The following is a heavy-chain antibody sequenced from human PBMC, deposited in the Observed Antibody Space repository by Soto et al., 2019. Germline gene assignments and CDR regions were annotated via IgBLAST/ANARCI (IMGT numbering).Heavy chain of an antibody. CDR1: GFTFSSYS. D-gene: IGHD6-19*01. CDR2: ISSSSSYI. Sequence: PVGSRRLSCAASGFTFSSYSMSWVRQAPGKGLEWVSSISSSSSYIYYADSVKGRFTISRDNAKNSPYLQMNSLRAEDTAVYYCAREARQWLVQGGFDYWGQGTLVTVSS. V-gene: IGHV3-21*01. CDR3: AREARQWLVQGGFDY. J-gene: IGHJ4*02.